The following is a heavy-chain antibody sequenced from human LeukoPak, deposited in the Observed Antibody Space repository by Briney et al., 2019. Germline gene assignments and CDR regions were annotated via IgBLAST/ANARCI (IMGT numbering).Heavy chain of an antibody. D-gene: IGHD6-19*01. CDR3: AKGIAVTGTYYGMDV. CDR1: SSGGYY. J-gene: IGHJ6*02. V-gene: IGHV3-9*01. Sequence: SSGGYYWSWICQHPGKGLEWVSGITWNSGSIDYADSVKGRFTISRDNAKNALYLQMNSLRAEDTALYFCAKGIAVTGTYYGMDVWGQGTKVTVSS. CDR2: ITWNSGSI.